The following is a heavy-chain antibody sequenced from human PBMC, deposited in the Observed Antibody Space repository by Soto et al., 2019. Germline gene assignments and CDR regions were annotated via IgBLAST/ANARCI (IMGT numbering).Heavy chain of an antibody. J-gene: IGHJ4*02. CDR1: GGSFSDFA. Sequence: QVQLAQSGAEVRKPGSSVKVSCGASGGSFSDFAFSWVRQAPGQGLEWMGGIIPMFGATKYAQRFQDRVTTTEDDSTNTVYLQLSGLTSDDTATYYCARGGIVAVPAALSSYHDYTNYRFDSWGQGTLVTVSS. CDR2: IIPMFGAT. V-gene: IGHV1-69*01. D-gene: IGHD2-15*01. CDR3: ARGGIVAVPAALSSYHDYTNYRFDS.